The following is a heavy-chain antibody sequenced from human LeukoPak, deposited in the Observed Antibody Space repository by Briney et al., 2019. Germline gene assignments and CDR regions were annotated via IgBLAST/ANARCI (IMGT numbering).Heavy chain of an antibody. V-gene: IGHV3-23*01. D-gene: IGHD3-22*01. CDR1: GFTFSSYA. CDR2: ISGSGGST. CDR3: AKDSWNPWGSYYDSSGYLD. J-gene: IGHJ4*02. Sequence: GGSLRLSCAASGFTFSSYAMSWVRQAPGKGLEWVSAISGSGGSTYYADSVKGRFTISRDNSKNTLYLQMNSLRAEDTAVYYCAKDSWNPWGSYYDSSGYLDWGQGTLVSVSS.